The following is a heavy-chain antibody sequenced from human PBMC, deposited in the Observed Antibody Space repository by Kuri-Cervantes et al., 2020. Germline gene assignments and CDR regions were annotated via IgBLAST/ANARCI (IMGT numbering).Heavy chain of an antibody. CDR2: ISSSSSYI. CDR3: ARTPTWFGELLYLNYYYGMDV. V-gene: IGHV3-21*01. CDR1: GFTFSSYG. D-gene: IGHD3-10*01. Sequence: GESLKISCAASGFTFSSYGMHWVRQAPGKGLEWVSSISSSSSYIYYADSVKGRFTISRDNAKNSLYLQMNSLRAEDTAVYYCARTPTWFGELLYLNYYYGMDVWGQGTTVTVSS. J-gene: IGHJ6*02.